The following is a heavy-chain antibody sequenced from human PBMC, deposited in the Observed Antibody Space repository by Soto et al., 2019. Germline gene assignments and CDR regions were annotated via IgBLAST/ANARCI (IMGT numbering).Heavy chain of an antibody. V-gene: IGHV1-69*01. CDR2: IIPIFGTA. J-gene: IGHJ4*02. Sequence: QVQLVQSGAEVKKPGSSVKVSCKASGGTFSSYAISWVRQAPGQGLEWMGGIIPIFGTANYAQKFQGRVTITAAESTSPAYMELSSLRSEDTAVYYCARGADYDYVWGSYRPVYFDYWGQGTLVTVSS. CDR1: GGTFSSYA. D-gene: IGHD3-16*02. CDR3: ARGADYDYVWGSYRPVYFDY.